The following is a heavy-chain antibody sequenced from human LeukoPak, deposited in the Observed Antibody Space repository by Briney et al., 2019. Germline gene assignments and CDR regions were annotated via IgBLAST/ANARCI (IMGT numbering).Heavy chain of an antibody. Sequence: PSETLSLTCTVSGGSISSYYWSWIRQPPGKGLEWIGYIYYSGSTNYNPSLKSRVTISVDTSKNQFSLKLSSVTAADTAVYYCARGVGSGSPKGDYFDYWGQGTLVTVSS. CDR2: IYYSGST. CDR3: ARGVGSGSPKGDYFDY. J-gene: IGHJ4*02. V-gene: IGHV4-59*12. D-gene: IGHD3-10*01. CDR1: GGSISSYY.